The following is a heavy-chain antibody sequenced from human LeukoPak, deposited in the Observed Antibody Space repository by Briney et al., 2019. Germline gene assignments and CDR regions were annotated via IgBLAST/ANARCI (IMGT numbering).Heavy chain of an antibody. Sequence: GASVKVSCKASGYTFTSYYMHWVRQAPGQGLEWMGRINPNSGGTDYAQKFQARVTMTRDTSISTAYMELSRLRSDDTAVYYCARAIQLWSTVGFRGRGTLVTVSS. CDR2: INPNSGGT. D-gene: IGHD5-18*01. CDR1: GYTFTSYY. V-gene: IGHV1-2*06. J-gene: IGHJ4*02. CDR3: ARAIQLWSTVGF.